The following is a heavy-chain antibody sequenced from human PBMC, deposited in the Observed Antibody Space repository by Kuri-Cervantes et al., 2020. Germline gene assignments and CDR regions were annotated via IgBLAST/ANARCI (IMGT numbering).Heavy chain of an antibody. D-gene: IGHD5-12*01. CDR2: IYPADSDT. CDR1: GYSFTNYW. CDR3: ARSGGGGYDLQDYFDY. J-gene: IGHJ4*02. V-gene: IGHV5-51*01. Sequence: GGSLRLSCKGSGYSFTNYWIAWVRQMPGKGLEWMAIIYPADSDTRYSPSFQGQVTISADKSISTAYLQWSSLKASDTAMYYCARSGGGGYDLQDYFDYWGQGTLVTVSS.